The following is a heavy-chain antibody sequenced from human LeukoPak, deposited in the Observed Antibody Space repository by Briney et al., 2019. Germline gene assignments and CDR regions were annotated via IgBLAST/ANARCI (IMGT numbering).Heavy chain of an antibody. CDR1: GLTFSSYA. CDR2: ISGSGGST. D-gene: IGHD6-13*01. CDR3: AKGSDSSNWYWY. J-gene: IGHJ4*02. Sequence: GGSLRLSCAASGLTFSSYAMSWVRQAPGKGLEWVSAISGSGGSTYYADSVKGRFTISRDNSKNTLYLQMNSLRGEDTAVYYCAKGSDSSNWYWYWGQGTLVTVSS. V-gene: IGHV3-23*01.